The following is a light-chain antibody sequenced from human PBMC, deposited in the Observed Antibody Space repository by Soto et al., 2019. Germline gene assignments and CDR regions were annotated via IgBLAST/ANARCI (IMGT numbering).Light chain of an antibody. V-gene: IGKV2D-29*01. CDR1: QSLLHSDGKTY. CDR2: EVS. Sequence: DVVMTQTPLSLSVTPGQPASISCRSSQSLLHSDGKTYLSWYLQKPGQPLQLLIYEVSNRVSGVPDSFTRSGSGTEFTLKISRVEAEDVGVDYCMQSIPRPLTFGPGTKVDI. J-gene: IGKJ3*01. CDR3: MQSIPRPLT.